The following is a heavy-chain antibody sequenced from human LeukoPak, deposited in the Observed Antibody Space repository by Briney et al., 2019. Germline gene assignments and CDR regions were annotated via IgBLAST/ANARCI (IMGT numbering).Heavy chain of an antibody. D-gene: IGHD3-22*01. Sequence: PSETLSLTCTVSGGSISSYYWSWIRQPAGKGLEWIGRIYTSGSTNYNPSLKSRVTMSVDTSKNQFSLKLSSVTAADTAVYYCARDTYYYDSSGYYGYYFDYWGQGTLVTVSS. CDR3: ARDTYYYDSSGYYGYYFDY. CDR2: IYTSGST. CDR1: GGSISSYY. V-gene: IGHV4-4*07. J-gene: IGHJ4*02.